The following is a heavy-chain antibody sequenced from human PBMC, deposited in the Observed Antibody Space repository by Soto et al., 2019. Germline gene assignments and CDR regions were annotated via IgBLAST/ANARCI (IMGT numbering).Heavy chain of an antibody. J-gene: IGHJ4*02. CDR2: ISGSGGST. CDR1: GFTFSSYA. CDR3: AKDPSYDFWSGYSGWAFDY. V-gene: IGHV3-23*01. D-gene: IGHD3-3*01. Sequence: LRLSCAASGFTFSSYAISWVRQAPGKGLEWVSAISGSGGSTYYADSVKGRFTISRDNSKNTLYLQMNSLRAEDTAVYYCAKDPSYDFWSGYSGWAFDYWGQGTLVTVSS.